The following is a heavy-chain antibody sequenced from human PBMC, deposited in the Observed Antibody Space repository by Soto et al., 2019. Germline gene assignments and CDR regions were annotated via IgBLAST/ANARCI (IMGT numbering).Heavy chain of an antibody. Sequence: GGSLRLSCAASGFTFSSYGMHWVRQAPGKGLEWVAVISYDGSNKYYADSVKGRFTISRDNSKNTLYLQMNSLRAEDTAVYYCAKDVGRSVAAAGPTLDYWGQGTLVTVSS. CDR3: AKDVGRSVAAAGPTLDY. D-gene: IGHD6-13*01. CDR2: ISYDGSNK. CDR1: GFTFSSYG. J-gene: IGHJ4*02. V-gene: IGHV3-30*18.